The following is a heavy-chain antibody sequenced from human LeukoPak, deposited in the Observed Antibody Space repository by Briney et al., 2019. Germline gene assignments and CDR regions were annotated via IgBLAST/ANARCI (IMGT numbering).Heavy chain of an antibody. CDR1: GGSISSYY. J-gene: IGHJ6*03. CDR2: IYTSGST. D-gene: IGHD1-14*01. Sequence: SETLSLTCTVSGGSISSYYWSWIRQPAGKGLEWIGRIYTSGSTNYNPSLKSRVTISVDTSKNQFSLKLSSVTAADTAVYYCARGTAGPTYYYYMDVWGKGTTVTVSS. CDR3: ARGTAGPTYYYYMDV. V-gene: IGHV4-4*07.